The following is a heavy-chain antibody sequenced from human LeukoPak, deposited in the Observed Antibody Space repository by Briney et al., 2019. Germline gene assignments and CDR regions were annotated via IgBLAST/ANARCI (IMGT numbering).Heavy chain of an antibody. D-gene: IGHD3-22*01. Sequence: SETLSLTCTVSGGSISSGGYYWSWIRQHPGKGLEWIGYIYYSGSTNYNPSLKSRVTISVDTSKNQFSLKLSSVTAADTAVYYCARDRHYYDSSGYYRSNYYYYGMDVWGQGTTVTVSS. CDR3: ARDRHYYDSSGYYRSNYYYYGMDV. CDR2: IYYSGST. V-gene: IGHV4-61*08. J-gene: IGHJ6*02. CDR1: GGSISSGGYY.